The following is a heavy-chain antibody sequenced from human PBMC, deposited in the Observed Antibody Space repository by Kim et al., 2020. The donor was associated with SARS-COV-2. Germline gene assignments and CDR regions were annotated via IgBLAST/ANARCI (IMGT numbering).Heavy chain of an antibody. Sequence: GGSLRLSCAGSGFTFDDYAMHWVRQAPEKGLEWVSGISWNGGAIAYADTVKGRFIISRDNAQNSLYLQMNNLTTEDTALYYCAKDNEEYTYGHKHWGQGTLVTVSA. CDR3: AKDNEEYTYGHKH. CDR1: GFTFDDYA. D-gene: IGHD5-18*01. J-gene: IGHJ4*02. V-gene: IGHV3-9*01. CDR2: ISWNGGAI.